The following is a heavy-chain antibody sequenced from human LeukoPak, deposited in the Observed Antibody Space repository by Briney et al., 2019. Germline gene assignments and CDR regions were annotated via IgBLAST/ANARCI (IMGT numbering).Heavy chain of an antibody. CDR3: ARGRYHFDY. V-gene: IGHV3-53*01. D-gene: IGHD1-14*01. CDR1: GFTVSNKY. CDR2: IYSDGRT. Sequence: GGSLRLSCAASGFTVSNKYMTWVRQAPGKGLEWVSLIYSDGRTYYADSVKGRCTTSRDNSKNTLYLQMNSLRAEDTAVYYCARGRYHFDYWGQGTLVTVSS. J-gene: IGHJ4*02.